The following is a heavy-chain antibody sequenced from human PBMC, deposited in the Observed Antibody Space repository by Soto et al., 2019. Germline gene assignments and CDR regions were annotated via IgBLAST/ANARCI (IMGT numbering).Heavy chain of an antibody. CDR3: AKGTSSEVLLRFEA. J-gene: IGHJ5*01. CDR2: ITASGSHS. Sequence: GGSLRLSCMASGFPSSTYGFSTYAMTWVRQPPGKGLEWVSVITASGSHSYYADSVKGRFTISRDNSRNTLFLQIDSLRADDTSVDFCAKGTSSEVLLRFEAWGHGTLVHVST. D-gene: IGHD3-10*01. V-gene: IGHV3-23*01. CDR1: GFPSSTYGFSTYA.